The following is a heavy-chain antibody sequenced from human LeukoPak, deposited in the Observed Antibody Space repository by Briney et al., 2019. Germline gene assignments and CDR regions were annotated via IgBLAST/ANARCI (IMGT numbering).Heavy chain of an antibody. Sequence: QPGRSLRLSCAASGFTFSSYGMHWVRQAPGKGLEWVAVIWYDGSNKYYADSVKGRFTISRDNSKNTLYLQMNSLRAEDTAVYYCARDRERWLQLPPPLDYWGQGTLVIVSS. J-gene: IGHJ4*02. D-gene: IGHD5-24*01. CDR2: IWYDGSNK. V-gene: IGHV3-33*01. CDR3: ARDRERWLQLPPPLDY. CDR1: GFTFSSYG.